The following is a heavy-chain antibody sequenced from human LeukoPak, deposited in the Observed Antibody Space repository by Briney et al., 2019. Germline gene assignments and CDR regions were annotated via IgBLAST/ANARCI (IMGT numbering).Heavy chain of an antibody. CDR1: GYTFTSYY. V-gene: IGHV1-46*01. J-gene: IGHJ4*02. D-gene: IGHD6-19*01. CDR3: AATSSGWYYRIDY. Sequence: ASVKVSCKASGYTFTSYYMHWVRQAPGQGLEWMGIINPSGGSTSYAQKFQGRVTMTRDMSTSTVYMELSSLRSDDTAAYYCAATSSGWYYRIDYWGQGTLVTVSS. CDR2: INPSGGST.